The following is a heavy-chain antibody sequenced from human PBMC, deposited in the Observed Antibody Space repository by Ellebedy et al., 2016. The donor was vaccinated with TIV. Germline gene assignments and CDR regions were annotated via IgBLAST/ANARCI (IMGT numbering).Heavy chain of an antibody. Sequence: SVKVSXXASGGTFSSYAISWVRQAPGQGLEWMGGIIPIFGTANYAQKFQGRVTITADKSTSTAYMELSSLRSEDTAVYYCARGSVAGTFQHWGQGTLVTVSS. V-gene: IGHV1-69*06. J-gene: IGHJ1*01. CDR1: GGTFSSYA. CDR2: IIPIFGTA. D-gene: IGHD6-19*01. CDR3: ARGSVAGTFQH.